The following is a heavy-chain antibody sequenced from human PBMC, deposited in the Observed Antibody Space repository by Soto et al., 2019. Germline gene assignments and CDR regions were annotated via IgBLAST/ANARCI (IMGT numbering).Heavy chain of an antibody. J-gene: IGHJ4*02. CDR1: GFTFSNAW. CDR2: IKSKTDGGTT. D-gene: IGHD2-2*01. CDR3: TTVWSDCSSTSCYLFDY. V-gene: IGHV3-15*01. Sequence: LRLSCAASGFTFSNAWMSWVRQAPGKGLEWVGRIKSKTDGGTTDYAAPVKGRFTISRDDSKNTLYLQMNSLKTEDTAVYYCTTVWSDCSSTSCYLFDYWGQGTLVTVSS.